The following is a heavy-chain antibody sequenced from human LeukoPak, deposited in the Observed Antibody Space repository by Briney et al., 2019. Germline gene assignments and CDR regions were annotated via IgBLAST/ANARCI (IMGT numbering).Heavy chain of an antibody. V-gene: IGHV4-39*07. CDR3: ARKLTMVRNDAFDI. D-gene: IGHD3-10*01. J-gene: IGHJ3*02. Sequence: KPSETLSLTCTVSDGSISSSSYYWDWIRQPPGKGLEWIGTIYYSGSTYYNPSLKSRVTISVDTSKNQFSLRLSSVIAADTAVYYCARKLTMVRNDAFDIWGQGTMVTVSS. CDR2: IYYSGST. CDR1: DGSISSSSYY.